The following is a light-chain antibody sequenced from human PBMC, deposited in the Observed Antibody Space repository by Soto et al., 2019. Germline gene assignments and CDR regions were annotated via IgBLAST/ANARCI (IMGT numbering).Light chain of an antibody. CDR2: YNN. CDR1: DSNIGSNS. Sequence: VLTQPPSASGTAGQVVTISCSGGDSNIGSNSVYWYQHLPRMAPKLLIYYNNQRPSGVPDRFSGSRSGTSASLAIVGLRSEDEAVYYCAAWDASLSACVFGNGTKVTLL. CDR3: AAWDASLSACV. J-gene: IGLJ1*01. V-gene: IGLV1-47*02.